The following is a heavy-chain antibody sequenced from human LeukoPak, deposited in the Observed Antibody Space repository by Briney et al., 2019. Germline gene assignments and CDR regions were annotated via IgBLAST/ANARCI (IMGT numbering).Heavy chain of an antibody. J-gene: IGHJ6*03. V-gene: IGHV4-34*01. D-gene: IGHD3-3*01. CDR3: ARRAAAPAFRFWSYYYYMDV. CDR1: GESFFGYY. CDR2: INSSAST. Sequence: SEALSVTCAVHGESFFGYYWSWSREPPGGGLGWVGEINSSASTTYNPSIKSLVTISVDTSTTQFSLKMTYVTAADTAVYYSARRAAAPAFRFWSYYYYMDVWGKGTTVTISS.